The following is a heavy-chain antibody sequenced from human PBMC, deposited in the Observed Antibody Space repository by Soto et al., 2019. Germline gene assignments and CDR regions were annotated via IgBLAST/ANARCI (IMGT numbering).Heavy chain of an antibody. CDR3: ASWHLREHAYDI. Sequence: GGSLRLSCAASGFTVSGKKYLAWVRQAPGKGLEWVSALYDVDGTYYADSVKGRFTTSADSSKTIVYLQMNGLRPDDTAVYYSASWHLREHAYDIWGQGTAVTVSS. CDR2: LYDVDGT. CDR1: GFTVSGKKY. V-gene: IGHV3-53*01. J-gene: IGHJ3*02. D-gene: IGHD4-17*01.